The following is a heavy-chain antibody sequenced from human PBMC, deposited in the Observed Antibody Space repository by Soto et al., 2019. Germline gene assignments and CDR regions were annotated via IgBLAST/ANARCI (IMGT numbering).Heavy chain of an antibody. CDR2: IDSSGEK. V-gene: IGHV2-26*01. J-gene: IGHJ5*02. CDR1: GLSITDSEMG. Sequence: QVTLKESGPVLVKPTETLTLRWTVSGLSITDSEMGVSWIRQPPGQPLEWLAHIDSSGEKSYRTFLKSRLAISKDTSKSQIVLTITNIDPADTATYYCARRHLAVAVSPWFDPWGQGIPVTVSS. D-gene: IGHD6-19*01. CDR3: ARRHLAVAVSPWFDP.